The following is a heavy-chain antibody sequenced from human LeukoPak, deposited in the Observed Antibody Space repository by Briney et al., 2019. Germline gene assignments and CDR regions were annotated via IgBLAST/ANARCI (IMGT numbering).Heavy chain of an antibody. J-gene: IGHJ4*02. Sequence: ASVTVSCKASGYTFTGYYMHWVRQAPGQGLEWMGWINPNSGGTNYAQKFQGRVTMTRDTSISTAYMELSRLRSDDTAVYYCARDSMVRGVIIRVGYWGQGTLVTVPS. CDR2: INPNSGGT. CDR3: ARDSMVRGVIIRVGY. CDR1: GYTFTGYY. V-gene: IGHV1-2*02. D-gene: IGHD3-10*01.